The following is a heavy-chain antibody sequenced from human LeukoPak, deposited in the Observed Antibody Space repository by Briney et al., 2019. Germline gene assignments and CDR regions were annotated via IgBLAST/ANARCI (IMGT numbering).Heavy chain of an antibody. CDR3: ARRDIFGSSWSRGIAFDM. CDR2: IYYIEST. J-gene: IGHJ3*02. Sequence: SQTLSLTCTVSGGSISSYYCSWNRQPQGKLLDWDGYIYYIESTNYNPSLKSRVTISVDTSQNQFSLKLSSVTAADTAVYYCARRDIFGSSWSRGIAFDMWSQGTTVTVSP. CDR1: GGSISSYY. D-gene: IGHD6-13*01. V-gene: IGHV4-59*01.